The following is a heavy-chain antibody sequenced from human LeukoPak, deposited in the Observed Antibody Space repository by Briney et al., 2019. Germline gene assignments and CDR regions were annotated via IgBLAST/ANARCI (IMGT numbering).Heavy chain of an antibody. CDR2: ISGGGGST. CDR3: AKGGKWDVTPFDY. V-gene: IGHV3-23*01. Sequence: PGGSLRLSCAASGFTFTSYSMYWVRQAPGKGLEWVSTISGGGGSTYYADSVKGRFTISRDNSKNTLYLQVNSLRVEDTAVYYCAKGGKWDVTPFDYWGQGTLVTVSS. D-gene: IGHD1-26*01. J-gene: IGHJ4*02. CDR1: GFTFTSYS.